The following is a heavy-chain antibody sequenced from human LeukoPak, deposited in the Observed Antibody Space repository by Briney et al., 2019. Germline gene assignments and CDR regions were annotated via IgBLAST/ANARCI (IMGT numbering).Heavy chain of an antibody. J-gene: IGHJ4*02. D-gene: IGHD3-22*01. V-gene: IGHV3-48*03. Sequence: GGSLRLSCAASGFTFSSHEMNWVRQAPGKGLEWVSYISSSGSTIYYADSVKGRFTISRDNAKNSLYLQMNSLRAEDTAVYYCARGYYDSSGYYYADYWGQGTLVTVSS. CDR2: ISSSGSTI. CDR3: ARGYYDSSGYYYADY. CDR1: GFTFSSHE.